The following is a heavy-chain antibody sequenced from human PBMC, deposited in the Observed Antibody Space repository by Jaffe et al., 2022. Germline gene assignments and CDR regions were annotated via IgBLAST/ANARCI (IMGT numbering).Heavy chain of an antibody. CDR1: GFSLSNSKMG. J-gene: IGHJ6*03. CDR3: ARLREMSLWRFYSYYMDV. V-gene: IGHV2-26*01. CDR2: ISSGDDK. Sequence: QVTLKESGPVLVKPTETLTLTCTVSGFSLSNSKMGVSWIRQPPGKALEWLAHISSGDDKSYTTSLMHRLTISKDTSKSQVVLTLTNMDPADTATYYCARLREMSLWRFYSYYMDVWGTGTTVTVSS. D-gene: IGHD2-21*01.